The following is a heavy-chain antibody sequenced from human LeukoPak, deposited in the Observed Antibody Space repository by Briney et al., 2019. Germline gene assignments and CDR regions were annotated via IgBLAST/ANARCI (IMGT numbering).Heavy chain of an antibody. CDR3: ARNRCSGGSCYFDY. CDR2: IYYSGST. V-gene: IGHV4-28*01. Sequence: SETLSLTCAVSGYSISSSNWWGWIRQPPGKGLEWIGYIYYSGSTYYNPSLKSRVTMSVDTSKNQFSLKLSSVTAVDTAVYYCARNRCSGGSCYFDYWGQGTLVTVSS. J-gene: IGHJ4*02. D-gene: IGHD2-15*01. CDR1: GYSISSSNW.